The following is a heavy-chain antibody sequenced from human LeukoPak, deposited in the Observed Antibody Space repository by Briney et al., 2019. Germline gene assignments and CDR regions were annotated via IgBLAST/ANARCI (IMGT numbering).Heavy chain of an antibody. CDR1: GYTFTDYY. V-gene: IGHV1-2*02. CDR3: ARADGYSYVYGGNNWFDP. CDR2: INPNSGGT. Sequence: GASVTVSCTGSGYTFTDYYMHWVRQAPGQGLEWMGWINPNSGGTNYAQKFQGRVTITRDTSISTAYMELSRLRSDDTAVYYCARADGYSYVYGGNNWFDPWGQGTLVTVSS. J-gene: IGHJ5*02. D-gene: IGHD5-18*01.